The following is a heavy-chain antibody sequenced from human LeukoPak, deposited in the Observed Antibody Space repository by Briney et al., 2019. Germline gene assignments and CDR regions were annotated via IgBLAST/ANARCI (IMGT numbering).Heavy chain of an antibody. Sequence: GGSLRLSCVASGFTFSNYGIHWVRQAPGKGLEWVASISWDGRNKRYADSVTGRFTISRDNAKNSLYLQMNSLRAEDTAMYYCAREPFGSGSYPLDCWGQGTLVTVSS. V-gene: IGHV3-33*05. CDR3: AREPFGSGSYPLDC. D-gene: IGHD3-10*01. J-gene: IGHJ4*02. CDR2: ISWDGRNK. CDR1: GFTFSNYG.